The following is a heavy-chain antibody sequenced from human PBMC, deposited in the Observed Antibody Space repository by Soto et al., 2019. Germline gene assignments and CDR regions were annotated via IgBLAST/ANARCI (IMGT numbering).Heavy chain of an antibody. D-gene: IGHD6-13*01. J-gene: IGHJ4*02. CDR1: GFSLSTSRVG. CDR3: AHRPAAAGSAYFDY. Sequence: QITLKESGPTLVKPTQTLTLTCTFSGFSLSTSRVGVGWIRQPPGKALEWLALIYWDDDKRYSPSLKSRLTITKDTSKNQVVLTLTNVDPVDTATYYCAHRPAAAGSAYFDYWGQGTLVTVSS. V-gene: IGHV2-5*02. CDR2: IYWDDDK.